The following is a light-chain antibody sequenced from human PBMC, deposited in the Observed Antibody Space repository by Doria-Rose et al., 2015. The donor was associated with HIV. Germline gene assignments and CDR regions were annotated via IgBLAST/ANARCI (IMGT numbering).Light chain of an antibody. CDR2: DGS. J-gene: IGKJ1*01. CDR1: QSFSSTY. CDR3: HQYGTSWT. Sequence: IVLTQSPGTLSLSPGERATLSCRASQSFSSTYLAWYQQKPGQAPSLLIYDGSTRATGIPDRFSASGSGTDFTLTINRLEPEDFALYYCHQYGTSWTFGQGTKV. V-gene: IGKV3-20*01.